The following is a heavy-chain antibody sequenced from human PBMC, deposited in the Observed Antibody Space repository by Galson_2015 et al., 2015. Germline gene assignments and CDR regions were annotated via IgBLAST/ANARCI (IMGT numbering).Heavy chain of an antibody. J-gene: IGHJ4*02. Sequence: QSGAEVKKPGESLRISCEGSGYIFTNYRIAWVRQMPGKGLEWIGIIYPADSNVRYSPSFQGQVTISADKSINTAFLQWTSLRASDTAMYYCARHPINYYGVGADYWGQGTLVTVSS. CDR3: ARHPINYYGVGADY. CDR2: IYPADSNV. D-gene: IGHD3-22*01. V-gene: IGHV5-51*01. CDR1: GYIFTNYR.